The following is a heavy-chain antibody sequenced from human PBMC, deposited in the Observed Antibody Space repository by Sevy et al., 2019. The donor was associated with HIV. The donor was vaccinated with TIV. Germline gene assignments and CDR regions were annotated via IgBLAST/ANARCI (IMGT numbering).Heavy chain of an antibody. J-gene: IGHJ3*01. D-gene: IGHD2-21*01. CDR2: IYNSGNT. CDR3: ARVFDSEGAFDL. Sequence: SETLSLTCTVSGGSIRRYYWSWIRQPPGKGLEWIGYIYNSGNTNYNPSLTSRVTISVDTSKNQFSLRLSSVTAADTAVYYCARVFDSEGAFDLWGQGTMVTVSS. V-gene: IGHV4-59*13. CDR1: GGSIRRYY.